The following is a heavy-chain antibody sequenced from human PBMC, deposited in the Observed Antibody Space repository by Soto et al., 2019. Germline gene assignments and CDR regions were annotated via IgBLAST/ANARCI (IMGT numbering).Heavy chain of an antibody. D-gene: IGHD4-17*01. J-gene: IGHJ4*02. CDR2: ISAYNGNT. Sequence: QVQLVQSGAEVKKPGASVKVSCKASGYTFTSYGFSWVRQAPGQGLEWMGWISAYNGNTNYAQKLQGRVTMITVTSTSTAYLELKSLRSDATAVYYCARGTTVEKGNYWGQGTLVTVSS. V-gene: IGHV1-18*01. CDR3: ARGTTVEKGNY. CDR1: GYTFTSYG.